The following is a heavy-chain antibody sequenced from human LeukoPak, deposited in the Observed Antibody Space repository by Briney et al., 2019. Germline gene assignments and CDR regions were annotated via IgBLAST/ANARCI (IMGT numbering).Heavy chain of an antibody. V-gene: IGHV3-9*01. CDR1: GFTFDDYA. D-gene: IGHD2-2*02. CDR2: ISWNGATI. CDR3: AKGPTLGYCSSTSCHSD. J-gene: IGHJ4*02. Sequence: GGSLRLSCAASGFTFDDYAMHWVRQAPGKGLEWVSGISWNGATIVYADSVKGRFTISRDNAKNSLYLQMNSLRAEDTALYYCAKGPTLGYCSSTSCHSDWGQGTLVTVSS.